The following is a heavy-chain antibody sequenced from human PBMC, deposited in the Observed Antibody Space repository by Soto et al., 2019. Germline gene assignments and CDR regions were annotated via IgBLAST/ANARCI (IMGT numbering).Heavy chain of an antibody. CDR1: GYTFTSYY. CDR2: INPSGGST. Sequence: ASVKVSCKASGYTFTSYYMHWVRQAPGQGLEWMGIINPSGGSTSYAQKFQGRVTMTRDTSTSTVYMELSSLRSEDTAVYYCARGGLERYDILTGGHFDYWGQGTLVTVSS. J-gene: IGHJ4*02. V-gene: IGHV1-46*01. D-gene: IGHD3-9*01. CDR3: ARGGLERYDILTGGHFDY.